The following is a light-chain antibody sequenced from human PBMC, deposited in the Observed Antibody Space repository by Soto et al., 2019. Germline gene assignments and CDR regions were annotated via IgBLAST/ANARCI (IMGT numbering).Light chain of an antibody. Sequence: QSALTQPACVSGSPGQSSTISYTGTSSDVGGSNYVSWYQQHPGKAPKLMIYDVSNRPSGVSNRFSGSKSGNTASLTISGLQAEDEADYYCGSYTSSSTLYVFGTGTKVTVL. J-gene: IGLJ1*01. V-gene: IGLV2-14*01. CDR3: GSYTSSSTLYV. CDR1: SSDVGGSNY. CDR2: DVS.